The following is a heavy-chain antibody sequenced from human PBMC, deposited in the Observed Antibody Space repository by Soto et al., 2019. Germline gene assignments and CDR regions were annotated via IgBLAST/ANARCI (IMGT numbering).Heavy chain of an antibody. CDR1: GGSFSGYY. Sequence: QVQLQQWGAGLLKPSETLSLTCAVYGGSFSGYYWSWIRQPPGKGLEWIGEINHSGSTNYNPSLKGRVTISVDTSKNQFTLKLSSVTAADTAVYYCAREGRNRSKYYMDVWGKGTTVTVSS. J-gene: IGHJ6*03. D-gene: IGHD1-1*01. CDR3: AREGRNRSKYYMDV. V-gene: IGHV4-34*01. CDR2: INHSGST.